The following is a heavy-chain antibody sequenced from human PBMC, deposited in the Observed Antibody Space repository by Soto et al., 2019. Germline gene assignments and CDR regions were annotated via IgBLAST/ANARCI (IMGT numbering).Heavy chain of an antibody. Sequence: ASVKVSCKASGGTFSSYTISWVRQAPGQGLEWMGRIIPILGIANYAQKFQGRVTITADKSTSTAYMELSSLRSEDTAVYYCARVWEGYCSSTSCYGGYYMDVWGKGTTVTVSS. CDR3: ARVWEGYCSSTSCYGGYYMDV. V-gene: IGHV1-69*02. J-gene: IGHJ6*03. CDR1: GGTFSSYT. CDR2: IIPILGIA. D-gene: IGHD2-2*01.